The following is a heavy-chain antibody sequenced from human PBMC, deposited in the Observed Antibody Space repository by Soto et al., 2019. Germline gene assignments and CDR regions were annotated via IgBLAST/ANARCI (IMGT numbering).Heavy chain of an antibody. V-gene: IGHV5-51*01. CDR3: ARHPTRSLYGDYVRRYYYYGMDV. CDR2: IYPGDSDT. Sequence: GESLKISCKGSGYSFTSYWIGWVRQMPGKGLEWMGIIYPGDSDTRYSPSFQGQVTISADKSISTAYLQWSSLKASDTAMYYCARHPTRSLYGDYVRRYYYYGMDVWGQGTTVTVSS. D-gene: IGHD4-17*01. CDR1: GYSFTSYW. J-gene: IGHJ6*02.